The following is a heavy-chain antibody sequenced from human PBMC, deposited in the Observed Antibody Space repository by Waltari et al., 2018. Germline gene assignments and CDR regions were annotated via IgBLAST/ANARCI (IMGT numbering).Heavy chain of an antibody. CDR1: GDSISSGAYY. CDR2: IYYSGRT. D-gene: IGHD1-1*01. Sequence: QVQLQESGPGLVKPSQTLSLTCTVSGDSISSGAYYWSWIRQPPGKGLEWIVYIYYSGRTYYNPSLKSRLTISVDTSKNQFSLNLNSVTAADTAVYYCARGGSNWDAWFDPWGQGTLVSVSS. V-gene: IGHV4-30-4*01. CDR3: ARGGSNWDAWFDP. J-gene: IGHJ5*02.